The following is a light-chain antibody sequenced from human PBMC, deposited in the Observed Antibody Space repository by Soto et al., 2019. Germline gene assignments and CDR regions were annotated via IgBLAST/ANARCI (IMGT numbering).Light chain of an antibody. CDR3: RSYTSSSTSLYV. CDR2: EVS. V-gene: IGLV2-14*01. J-gene: IGLJ1*01. CDR1: SSDVGGYNY. Sequence: QSALTQPASVSGSPGQSITISCTGTSSDVGGYNYVSWYQQHPGKAPKLMIYEVSNRPSGVSNRFSGSKSGNTASLTISGLQAEDEADYYCRSYTSSSTSLYVFGTGTKSPS.